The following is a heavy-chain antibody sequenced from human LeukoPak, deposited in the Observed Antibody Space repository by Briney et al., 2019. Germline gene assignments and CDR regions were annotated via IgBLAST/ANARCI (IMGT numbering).Heavy chain of an antibody. CDR1: GFTFRSSW. CDR3: ARTWNYYFEY. J-gene: IGHJ4*02. D-gene: IGHD1-7*01. Sequence: GSLSLSCAAPGFTFRSSWMHWVRQTRVQGLVWVARKNRDWRSINYADSGKGRFSIPRDNAKNIRDLQMAGLRAEDKAIYYCARTWNYYFEYWGLGTLVTVSS. V-gene: IGHV3-74*01. CDR2: KNRDWRSI.